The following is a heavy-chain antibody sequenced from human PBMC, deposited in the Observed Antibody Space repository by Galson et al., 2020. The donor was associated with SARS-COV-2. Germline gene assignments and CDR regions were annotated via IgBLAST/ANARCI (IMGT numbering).Heavy chain of an antibody. V-gene: IGHV5-51*01. CDR1: GYSFNTYW. J-gene: IGHJ4*02. Sequence: GESLKISCKGSGYSFNTYWIAWVRQLPGKGLEWMGIIYPGDSDTRYSPSFQGQVTISADKSISTAYLQWSSLKASDTAMYYCAKHEQYTSSWAPFDYWGQGTLVTVSS. CDR2: IYPGDSDT. CDR3: AKHEQYTSSWAPFDY. D-gene: IGHD2-2*01.